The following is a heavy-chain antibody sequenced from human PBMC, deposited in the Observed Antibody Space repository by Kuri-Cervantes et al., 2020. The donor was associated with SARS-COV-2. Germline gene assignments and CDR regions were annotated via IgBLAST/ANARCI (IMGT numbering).Heavy chain of an antibody. Sequence: GESLKISCAASGFTFSSYAMSWVRQAPGKGLEWVSAISGSRDGDSTYYADSVRGRFTISRDNSKNTLFLQMNSLRAEDTAVYYCAKVAKWLVQRYYYFMDVWGKGTTVTVSS. J-gene: IGHJ6*03. CDR1: GFTFSSYA. V-gene: IGHV3-23*01. CDR2: ISGSRDGDST. CDR3: AKVAKWLVQRYYYFMDV. D-gene: IGHD6-19*01.